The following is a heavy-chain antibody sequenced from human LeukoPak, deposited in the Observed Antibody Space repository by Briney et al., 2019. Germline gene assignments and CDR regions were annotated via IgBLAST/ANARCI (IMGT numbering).Heavy chain of an antibody. CDR3: ARAYCTNGVCIDGNFDY. CDR2: INHSGST. J-gene: IGHJ4*02. Sequence: SETLSLTCAVYGGSFSGYYWSWIRQPPGKGLEWIGEINHSGSTNYNPSLKSRVTISVDTSKNQFSLKLSSVTAADTAVYYCARAYCTNGVCIDGNFDYWGQGTLVTVSS. V-gene: IGHV4-34*01. CDR1: GGSFSGYY. D-gene: IGHD2-8*01.